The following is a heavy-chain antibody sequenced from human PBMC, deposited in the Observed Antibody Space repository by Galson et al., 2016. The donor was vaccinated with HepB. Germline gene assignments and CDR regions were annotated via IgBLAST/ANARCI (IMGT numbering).Heavy chain of an antibody. CDR1: GGTFSNYA. D-gene: IGHD3/OR15-3a*01. J-gene: IGHJ4*02. CDR3: ARGDYDFGAEGDY. V-gene: IGHV1-69*13. CDR2: IVPIFGTT. Sequence: SVKVSCKVSGGTFSNYAMSWVRQAPGQGLEWMGGIVPIFGTTNYAEKFQGRVTFTADENTSTAYMVLNSLRYDDTAVYYCARGDYDFGAEGDYWGQGTLVTVSS.